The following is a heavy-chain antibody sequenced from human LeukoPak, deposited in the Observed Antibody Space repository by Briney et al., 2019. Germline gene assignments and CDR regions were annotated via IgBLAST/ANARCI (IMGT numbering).Heavy chain of an antibody. CDR1: GYSFPTYW. CDR2: IYPGDSDT. V-gene: IGHV5-51*01. J-gene: IGHJ6*02. CDR3: ARDLRAAASPGMDV. Sequence: GESLKISCKGSGYSFPTYWIGWVRQMPGKGLEWMRIIYPGDSDTRYSPSFQGQVTISADKSINTAYLQWSSLKASDTAIYYCARDLRAAASPGMDVWGQGTTVTVSS. D-gene: IGHD6-13*01.